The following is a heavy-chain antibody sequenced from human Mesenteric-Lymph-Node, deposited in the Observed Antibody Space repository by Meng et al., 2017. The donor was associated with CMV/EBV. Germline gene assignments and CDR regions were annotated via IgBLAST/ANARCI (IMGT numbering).Heavy chain of an antibody. CDR1: GFTFSSYA. CDR2: IYSGSSTT. D-gene: IGHD3-16*01. V-gene: IGHV3-23*03. Sequence: GESLKISCAASGFTFSSYAMNWVRQAPGKGLEWVSVIYSGSSTTHYADSVKGRFTISRDNSKNTLYLQMNSLRAEDTAVYYCARDSSNGGVWGSYGAFDIWGQGTMVTVSS. J-gene: IGHJ3*02. CDR3: ARDSSNGGVWGSYGAFDI.